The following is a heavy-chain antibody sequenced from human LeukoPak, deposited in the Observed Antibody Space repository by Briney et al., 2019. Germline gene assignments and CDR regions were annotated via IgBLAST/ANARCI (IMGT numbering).Heavy chain of an antibody. V-gene: IGHV1-2*02. CDR3: AREPYDSSGYGFDY. CDR1: GYTFTGCY. D-gene: IGHD3-22*01. Sequence: ASVKVSCKASGYTFTGCYMHWVRQAPGQGLEWMGWINPNSGGTNYAQKFQGRVTMTRDTSISTAYMELSRLRSDDTAVYYCAREPYDSSGYGFDYWGQGTLVTVSS. J-gene: IGHJ4*02. CDR2: INPNSGGT.